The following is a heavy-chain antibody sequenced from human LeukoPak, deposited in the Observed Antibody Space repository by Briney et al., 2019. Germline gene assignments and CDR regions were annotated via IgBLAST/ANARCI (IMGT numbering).Heavy chain of an antibody. CDR2: IKHSGST. D-gene: IGHD6-13*01. V-gene: IGHV4-34*01. CDR1: GGSFSGYY. J-gene: IGHJ6*03. CDR3: ARSPRIAAAGYAGGYYYYYMDV. Sequence: SETLSLTCAVYGGSFSGYYWSWIRQPPGKGLEWIGEIKHSGSTHYNPSLKSRVTISVDTSKNQFSLKLSSVTAADTAVYYCARSPRIAAAGYAGGYYYYYMDVWGKGTTVTVSS.